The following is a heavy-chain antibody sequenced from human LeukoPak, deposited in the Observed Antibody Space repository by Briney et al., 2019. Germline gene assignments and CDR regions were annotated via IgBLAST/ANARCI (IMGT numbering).Heavy chain of an antibody. D-gene: IGHD1/OR15-1a*01. Sequence: GESLKISCKGSGYSFTSYWIAWVRQMPGKGLEWMGIIYPGDSDTRYSPSFQGQVTISADKSISTAYLQWSSLKASDAAMYYCATPGGGITGTSDAFDIWGQGTMVSVSS. J-gene: IGHJ3*02. V-gene: IGHV5-51*01. CDR3: ATPGGGITGTSDAFDI. CDR2: IYPGDSDT. CDR1: GYSFTSYW.